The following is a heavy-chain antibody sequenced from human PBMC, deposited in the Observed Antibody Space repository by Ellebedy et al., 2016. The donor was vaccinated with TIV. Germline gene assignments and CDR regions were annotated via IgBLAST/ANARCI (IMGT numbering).Heavy chain of an antibody. V-gene: IGHV1-18*01. CDR1: GYTLTELS. CDR2: ISAYNGNT. Sequence: AASVKVSCKVSGYTLTELSMHWVRQAPGKGLEWMGWISAYNGNTNYAQKLQGRVTMTTDTSTSTAYMELRSLRSDDTAVYYCARGSSGWMAIDYWGQGTLVTVSS. CDR3: ARGSSGWMAIDY. J-gene: IGHJ4*02. D-gene: IGHD6-19*01.